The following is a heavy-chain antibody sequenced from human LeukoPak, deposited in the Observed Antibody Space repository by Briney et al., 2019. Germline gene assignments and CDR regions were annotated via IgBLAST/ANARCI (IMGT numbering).Heavy chain of an antibody. CDR3: ARTTTVTTVPDY. Sequence: QPGGSLRLSCAASGFTFSSYGMHWVRQAPGKGLEWVAVISYDGSNKYYADSVKGRFTISRDNSKNTLYLQMNSLRAEDTAVYYCARTTTVTTVPDYWGQGTLVTVSS. D-gene: IGHD4-17*01. J-gene: IGHJ4*02. CDR2: ISYDGSNK. V-gene: IGHV3-30*03. CDR1: GFTFSSYG.